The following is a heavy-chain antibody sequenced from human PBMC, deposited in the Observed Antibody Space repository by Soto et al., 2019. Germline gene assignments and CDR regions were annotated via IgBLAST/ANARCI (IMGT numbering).Heavy chain of an antibody. CDR1: GGSISSGGYY. D-gene: IGHD3-22*01. Sequence: QVQLQESGPGLVKPSQTLSLTCTVSGGSISSGGYYWSWIRQHPGTGLEWIWYIYYSGSTYYNPSLKSRVTISVDTSKNHFSLKLISVTAADTAVYYCATDREYYYDSSGYLDYWGQGTLVSVSS. V-gene: IGHV4-31*03. J-gene: IGHJ4*02. CDR2: IYYSGST. CDR3: ATDREYYYDSSGYLDY.